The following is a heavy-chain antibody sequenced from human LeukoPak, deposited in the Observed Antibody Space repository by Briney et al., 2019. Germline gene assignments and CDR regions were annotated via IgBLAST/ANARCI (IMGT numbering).Heavy chain of an antibody. CDR2: INPNSGGT. V-gene: IGHV1-2*02. CDR3: ARDPIVAKAYYFDY. D-gene: IGHD5-12*01. Sequence: GASVKVSCEASGYTFTGYYMHWVRQAPGQGLEWMGWINPNSGGTNYAQKFQGRVTMTRDTSISTAYMELSRLRSDDTAVYYCARDPIVAKAYYFDYWGQGTLVTVSS. CDR1: GYTFTGYY. J-gene: IGHJ4*02.